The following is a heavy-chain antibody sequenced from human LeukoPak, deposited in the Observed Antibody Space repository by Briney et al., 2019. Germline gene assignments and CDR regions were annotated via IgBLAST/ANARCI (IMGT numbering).Heavy chain of an antibody. CDR2: ISAYNGNT. J-gene: IGHJ4*02. D-gene: IGHD4/OR15-4a*01. CDR3: ARSLYGVNTWFDY. CDR1: GYTFTSYG. V-gene: IGHV1-18*01. Sequence: ASVKVSCKASGYTFTSYGISWVRQAPGQGLEWMGWISAYNGNTNYAQKLQGRVTMTTDTSTSTAYLQWSSLKASDTAMYYCARSLYGVNTWFDYWGQGTLVTVSS.